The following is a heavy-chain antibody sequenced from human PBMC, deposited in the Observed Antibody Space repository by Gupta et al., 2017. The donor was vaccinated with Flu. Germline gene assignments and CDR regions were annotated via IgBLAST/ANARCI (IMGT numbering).Heavy chain of an antibody. J-gene: IGHJ4*02. CDR3: ARVEMATMCFAY. Sequence: QVQLQESGPGLVKPSGTLSLTCAVSGGSISSSNWWSWVRQPPGKGLEWIGEIYHSGSTNDNPALKSRVTISVDKPKNQFSLQMRSVNAADTAVYYCARVEMATMCFAYWCQGTLVTVSS. V-gene: IGHV4-4*02. D-gene: IGHD5-24*01. CDR1: GGSISSSNW. CDR2: IYHSGST.